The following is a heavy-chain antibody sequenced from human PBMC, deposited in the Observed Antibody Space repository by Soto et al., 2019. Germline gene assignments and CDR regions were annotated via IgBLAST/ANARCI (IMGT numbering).Heavy chain of an antibody. CDR3: AGGAGGVFDL. V-gene: IGHV3-74*01. J-gene: IGHJ3*01. D-gene: IGHD3-10*01. CDR2: IHSDGSST. Sequence: EVQLVESGGGLVRPGGSLRLSCAASGFTFSYYWMHWVRQAPGKGLVWVSRIHSDGSSTTYADFVKGRFIISRDNAGNRGVLQGTGVRVGDRAVYYWAGGAGGVFDLGGQGTVVTVSS. CDR1: GFTFSYYW.